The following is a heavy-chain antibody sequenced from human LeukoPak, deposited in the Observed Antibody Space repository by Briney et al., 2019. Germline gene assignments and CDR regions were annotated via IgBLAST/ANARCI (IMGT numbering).Heavy chain of an antibody. J-gene: IGHJ4*02. CDR1: GGSINSYY. V-gene: IGHV4-4*07. CDR2: IYTSGST. Sequence: PSETLSLTCSVSGGSINSYYWSWIRQPAGKGLEWIGRIYTSGSTNYNPSLKSRVTMSVDTSKNQFSLKLSSVTAADTAVYYCAREGYSSSWPFDYWGQGTLVTVSS. CDR3: AREGYSSSWPFDY. D-gene: IGHD6-13*01.